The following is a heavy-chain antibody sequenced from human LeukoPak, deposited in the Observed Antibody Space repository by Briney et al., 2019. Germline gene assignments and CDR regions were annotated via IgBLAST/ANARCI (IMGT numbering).Heavy chain of an antibody. CDR3: ASRSSFMVRGVINY. CDR2: VYTTGRS. D-gene: IGHD3-10*01. Sequence: SETLSLTCTVSGGSISSGSYYWSWIRQPAGKGLEWIGIVYTTGRSIYNRSLRSRSTISVDKSQNQLSLKLNSVTAADTAVYYCASRSSFMVRGVINYWGQGTLVTVSS. CDR1: GGSISSGSYY. V-gene: IGHV4-61*02. J-gene: IGHJ4*02.